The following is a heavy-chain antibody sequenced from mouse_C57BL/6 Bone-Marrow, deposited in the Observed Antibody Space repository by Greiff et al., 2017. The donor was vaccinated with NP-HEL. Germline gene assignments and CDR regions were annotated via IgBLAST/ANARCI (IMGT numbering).Heavy chain of an antibody. CDR3: ARKGSNLYYYAMDY. CDR1: GFSLTSYA. V-gene: IGHV2-9-1*01. D-gene: IGHD1-1*01. Sequence: VQLKESGPGLVAPSQSLSITCTVSGFSLTSYAISWVRQPPGKDLEWLGVLWTGGGTNYNSALKSRLSISKDNSKSQVFLKMNSLQTDDTARYYCARKGSNLYYYAMDYWGQGTSVTVSS. J-gene: IGHJ4*01. CDR2: LWTGGGT.